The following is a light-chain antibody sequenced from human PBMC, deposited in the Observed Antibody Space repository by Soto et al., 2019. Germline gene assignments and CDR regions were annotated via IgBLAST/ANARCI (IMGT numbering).Light chain of an antibody. CDR3: QQDNNWPRT. Sequence: EIVLTQSPATLSLTPGDTATLSCRASQSVSGYIGWYQQKPGQAPRLLIYADSNRATGIPARFSGSGSGTDFTLTISSLEPEDFSVYYCQQDNNWPRTFGQGTKVDIK. CDR1: QSVSGY. J-gene: IGKJ1*01. CDR2: ADS. V-gene: IGKV3-11*01.